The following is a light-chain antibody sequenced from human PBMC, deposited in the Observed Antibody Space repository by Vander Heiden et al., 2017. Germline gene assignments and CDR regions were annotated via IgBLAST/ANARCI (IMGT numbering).Light chain of an antibody. V-gene: IGLV1-44*01. CDR2: SND. CDR1: TSSIGSNT. Sequence: QSVLTQPPSASGTPGQRVTISCSGSTSSIGSNTVNWYHQLPGTAPKLLIYSNDQRPSGVPDRFSGSKSGTSASLAISGLQSEDESDYYCGAWDDSLNVYVFGTGTKVAVL. J-gene: IGLJ1*01. CDR3: GAWDDSLNVYV.